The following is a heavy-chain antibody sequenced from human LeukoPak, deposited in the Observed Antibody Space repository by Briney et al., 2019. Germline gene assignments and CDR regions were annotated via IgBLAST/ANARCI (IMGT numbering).Heavy chain of an antibody. CDR2: INPSGGST. Sequence: ASVKVSCKASGYTFTSYYMHWVRQAPGQGLEWMGIINPSGGSTSYAQKFQGRVTMTRDTSTSTVYMELSSLRSEDTAVYYCARRYYYGSGSYDSYYYYYMDVWGKGTTVTISS. J-gene: IGHJ6*03. CDR1: GYTFTSYY. CDR3: ARRYYYGSGSYDSYYYYYMDV. V-gene: IGHV1-46*01. D-gene: IGHD3-10*01.